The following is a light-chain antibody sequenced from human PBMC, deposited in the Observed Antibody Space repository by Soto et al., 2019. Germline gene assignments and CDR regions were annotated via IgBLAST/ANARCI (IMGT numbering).Light chain of an antibody. CDR1: SSDVGGYNY. CDR3: SSYTSSDTPYF. Sequence: QSALTQPASVSGSPGQSITISCTGTSSDVGGYNYVSWYQQHTDKAPKLLIYVVSNRPSGVSNRFSGSKSGNTASLTISGLQAEDEADYYCSSYTSSDTPYFFGTGTKVTV. CDR2: VVS. J-gene: IGLJ1*01. V-gene: IGLV2-14*01.